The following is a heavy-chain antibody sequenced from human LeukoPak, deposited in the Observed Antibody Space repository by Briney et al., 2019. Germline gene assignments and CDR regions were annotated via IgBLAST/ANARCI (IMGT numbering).Heavy chain of an antibody. CDR2: INSNSGGT. D-gene: IGHD3-22*01. CDR1: GYTFTGYY. CDR3: ARGDDNEMRLIDY. Sequence: ASVKVSCKSSGYTFTGYYINWVRQAPGQGLEWMGWINSNSGGTNYAQKFQGRVTMTRDTSISTAYMELSRLRSDDTAVYYCARGDDNEMRLIDYWGQGTLVTVSS. J-gene: IGHJ4*02. V-gene: IGHV1-2*02.